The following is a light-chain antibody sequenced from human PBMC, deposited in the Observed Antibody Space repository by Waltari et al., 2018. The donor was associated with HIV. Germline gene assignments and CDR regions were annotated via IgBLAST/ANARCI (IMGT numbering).Light chain of an antibody. CDR2: SST. J-gene: IGLJ2*01. CDR1: TGPVGNGRY. V-gene: IGLV7-43*01. Sequence: QTVVTQEPSLTVSPGGTITLTCSSATGPVGNGRYVNWFQQKPGQPPRPLIYSSTRRHPLTPERFSGSLVGDRAALTLSNVWPEDQADYYCMLFFRTSYLFGGGTKVTVL. CDR3: MLFFRTSYL.